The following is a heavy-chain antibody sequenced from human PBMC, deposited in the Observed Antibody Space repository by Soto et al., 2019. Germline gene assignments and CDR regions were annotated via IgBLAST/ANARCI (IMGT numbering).Heavy chain of an antibody. D-gene: IGHD5-18*01. CDR3: ANDRPRRTSGYVFDY. Sequence: EVQLLESGGKLIQHGGSLTLSCAASGFTFSTYAKAWVRHAPGKGLEWVSGVSGSGLNTDYADPVKGRCYISRDNSKNTVSLHMNSLRAEDTALYYCANDRPRRTSGYVFDYWGQGTPVTVSS. CDR2: VSGSGLNT. CDR1: GFTFSTYA. V-gene: IGHV3-23*01. J-gene: IGHJ4*02.